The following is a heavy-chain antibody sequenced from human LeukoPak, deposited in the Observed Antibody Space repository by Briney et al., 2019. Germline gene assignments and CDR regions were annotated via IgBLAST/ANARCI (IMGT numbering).Heavy chain of an antibody. V-gene: IGHV4-4*07. Sequence: SETLSLTCTVSGGSISSYYWSWIRQPPGKGLEWIGRIYGTVTTYNPSLVGRVTLSVDTSNNHFSLKLRSVTAADTAIYYCARDSGTTGEVKFDPWGQGTLVTVSS. D-gene: IGHD3-10*01. J-gene: IGHJ5*02. CDR2: IYGTVT. CDR1: GGSISSYY. CDR3: ARDSGTTGEVKFDP.